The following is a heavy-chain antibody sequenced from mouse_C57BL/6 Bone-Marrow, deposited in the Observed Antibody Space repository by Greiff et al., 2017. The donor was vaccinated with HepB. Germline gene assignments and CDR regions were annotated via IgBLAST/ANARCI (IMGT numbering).Heavy chain of an antibody. V-gene: IGHV1-19*01. D-gene: IGHD2-5*01. CDR1: GYTFTDYY. J-gene: IGHJ2*01. CDR2: INPYNGGT. Sequence: EVQVVESGPVLVKPGASVKMSCKASGYTFTDYYMNWVKQSHGKSLEWIGVINPYNGGTSYNQKFKGKATLTVDKSSSTAYMELNSLTSEDSAVYYCARNYYSKKDYWGQGTTLTVSS. CDR3: ARNYYSKKDY.